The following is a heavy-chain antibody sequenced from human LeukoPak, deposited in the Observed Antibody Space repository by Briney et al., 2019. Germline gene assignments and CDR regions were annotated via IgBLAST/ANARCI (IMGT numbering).Heavy chain of an antibody. Sequence: PGGSLRLSCAASGFTFSSYAMSWVRQAPGEGLEWVSAISGSGGSTYYADSVKGRFTISRDNSKNTLYLQMNSLRAEDTAVYYCAKRPGNLWFGRGPYFDYWGQGTLVTVSS. D-gene: IGHD3-10*01. CDR3: AKRPGNLWFGRGPYFDY. J-gene: IGHJ4*02. CDR1: GFTFSSYA. V-gene: IGHV3-23*01. CDR2: ISGSGGST.